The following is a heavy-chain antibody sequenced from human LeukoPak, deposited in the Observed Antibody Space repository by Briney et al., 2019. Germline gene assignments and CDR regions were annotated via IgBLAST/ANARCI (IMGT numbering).Heavy chain of an antibody. J-gene: IGHJ4*02. V-gene: IGHV4-4*07. CDR3: ARDRSGSGTYYGAPDY. CDR2: TYTSGNT. CDR1: GGSISSSY. Sequence: SETLSLTCTVSGGSISSSYWSWIRQPAGQGLEWIGRTYTSGNTNYNPSLMSRVTMSVDTSNSQLSLRLSSVTAADTAVYYCARDRSGSGTYYGAPDYWGQGILVTVSS. D-gene: IGHD3-10*01.